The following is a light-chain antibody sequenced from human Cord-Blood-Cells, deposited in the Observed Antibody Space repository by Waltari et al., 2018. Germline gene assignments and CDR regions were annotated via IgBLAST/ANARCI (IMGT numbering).Light chain of an antibody. Sequence: QSALTQPPSVSGSPGQSVTISCTGTSSDVGSYNRVSWYQQPPGTAPKLMIYEVSNRPPGVPDRFSGSKSGNTASLTISGLQAEDEADYYCSSYTSSSPLVFGGGTKLTVL. CDR3: SSYTSSSPLV. J-gene: IGLJ2*01. V-gene: IGLV2-18*02. CDR2: EVS. CDR1: SSDVGSYNR.